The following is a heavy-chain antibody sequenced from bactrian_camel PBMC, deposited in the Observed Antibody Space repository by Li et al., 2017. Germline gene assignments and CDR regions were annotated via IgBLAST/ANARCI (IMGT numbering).Heavy chain of an antibody. V-gene: IGHV3S26*01. CDR2: IDADGST. Sequence: HVQLVESGGDLVQPGGSLRLSCAASGFTFSSYCMAWFRQAPGKEREAVARIDADGSTRSGDPVRGRFTISKDNAKSVLYLQMNSLKPEDSAMYYCAVYGGLRRICPRLDLFDSGHVPYRGQGTQVTVS. CDR1: GFTFSSYC. CDR3: AVYGGLRRICPRLDLFDSGHVPY. J-gene: IGHJ4*01. D-gene: IGHD3*01.